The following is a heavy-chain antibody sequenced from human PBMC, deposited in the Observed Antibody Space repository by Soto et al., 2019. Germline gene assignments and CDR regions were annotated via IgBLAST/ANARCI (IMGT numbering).Heavy chain of an antibody. Sequence: RLSCAASGFTFSSHAMHWVRQAPGKGLEWVAVISYDGSNKYYADSVKGRFTISRDNSKNTLYLQMNSLRAEDTAVYYCARGIQLERRYNWFDPWGQGTLVTVSS. J-gene: IGHJ5*02. D-gene: IGHD1-1*01. V-gene: IGHV3-30-3*01. CDR3: ARGIQLERRYNWFDP. CDR1: GFTFSSHA. CDR2: ISYDGSNK.